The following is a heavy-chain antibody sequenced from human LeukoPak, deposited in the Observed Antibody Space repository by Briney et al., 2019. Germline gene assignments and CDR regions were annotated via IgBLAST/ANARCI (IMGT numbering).Heavy chain of an antibody. Sequence: GGSLRLSCAASGFTFSSHGMHWVRQAPGKGLEWVADVRYDGSDKYYADSVKGRFTISRDNSKNTLYLQMNSLRAEGTALYLWAKTGGRDGYGFDSWGQGTLVTVSP. D-gene: IGHD5-24*01. J-gene: IGHJ4*02. CDR1: GFTFSSHG. V-gene: IGHV3-30*02. CDR2: VRYDGSDK. CDR3: AKTGGRDGYGFDS.